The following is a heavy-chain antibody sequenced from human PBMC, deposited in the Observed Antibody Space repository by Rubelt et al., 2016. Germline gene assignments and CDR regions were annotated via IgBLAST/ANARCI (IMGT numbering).Heavy chain of an antibody. CDR1: GFTFSIYQ. CDR3: VRDSVFGLEIFGSFGSFDS. D-gene: IGHD3/OR15-3a*01. V-gene: IGHV3-21*01. J-gene: IGHJ4*02. CDR2: ISSGSYYI. Sequence: GGLVKPGESLRLSCAASGFTFSIYQMHWVRQAPGKGLEWVSSISSGSYYISYADSVKGRFTISRDNAENSLYLQMNSLRGDDTAVYYCVRDSVFGLEIFGSFGSFDSWGQGTLVTVSS.